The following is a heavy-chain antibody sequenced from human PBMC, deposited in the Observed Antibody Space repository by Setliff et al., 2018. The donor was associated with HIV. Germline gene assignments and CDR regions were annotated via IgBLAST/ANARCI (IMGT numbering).Heavy chain of an antibody. D-gene: IGHD2-15*01. CDR2: VIPSTGDT. J-gene: IGHJ4*02. Sequence: ASVKVSCKASGYTLTSYEINWVRQAPGQGLEWMGIVIPSTGDTNYAQNFQGRVTMTRDTSTNTVYMDLSSLKSEDTAVYYCVREARGGYFDYWGQGTLVTVSS. CDR3: VREARGGYFDY. V-gene: IGHV1-46*01. CDR1: GYTLTSYE.